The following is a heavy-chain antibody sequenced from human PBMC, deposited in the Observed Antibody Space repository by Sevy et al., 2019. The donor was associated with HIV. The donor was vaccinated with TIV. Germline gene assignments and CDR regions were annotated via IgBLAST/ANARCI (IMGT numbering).Heavy chain of an antibody. V-gene: IGHV4-39*02. Sequence: SETLSLTCTVSGGSISSTTSYWGWIRQPPGKGLEWIGTIYYRGHTSYNPSLKSRVTISVDTSTNHFSLKVTSVTAADTAVYYCVRREGRTDSGGGPDYWGQGTLVTVSS. CDR3: VRREGRTDSGGGPDY. CDR1: GGSISSTTSY. D-gene: IGHD2-15*01. J-gene: IGHJ4*02. CDR2: IYYRGHT.